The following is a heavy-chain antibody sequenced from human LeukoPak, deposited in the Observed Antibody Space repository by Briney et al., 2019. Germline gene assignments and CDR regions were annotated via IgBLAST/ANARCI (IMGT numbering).Heavy chain of an antibody. CDR1: GFTFSSYG. Sequence: GGSLRLCCAASGFTFSSYGMHWVRHAPGKGLEWVAVISYDGSNKYYADSVQGRFTLSRDNSKNTLYLQMNSLRAEDTAVYYCAKDFEGYFQHWGQGTLATVSS. CDR2: ISYDGSNK. CDR3: AKDFEGYFQH. V-gene: IGHV3-30*18. D-gene: IGHD3-9*01. J-gene: IGHJ1*01.